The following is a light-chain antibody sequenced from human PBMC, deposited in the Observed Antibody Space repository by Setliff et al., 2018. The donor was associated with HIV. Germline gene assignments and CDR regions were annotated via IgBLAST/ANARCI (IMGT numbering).Light chain of an antibody. V-gene: IGLV2-14*02. CDR2: EVN. CDR1: DSDVGTYNL. J-gene: IGLJ1*01. Sequence: QSVLAQPASVSGSPGQSIAISCTGNDSDVGTYNLVSWYQQHPGKAPQLTIFEVNKRPSGISDRFSGSKSGNTASLTISGLQAEDEADYYCSSYTSSSTLEVSGTGTKVTVL. CDR3: SSYTSSSTLEV.